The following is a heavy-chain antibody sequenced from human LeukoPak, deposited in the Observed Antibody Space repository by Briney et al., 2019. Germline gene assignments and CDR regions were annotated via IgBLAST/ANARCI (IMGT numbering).Heavy chain of an antibody. CDR3: ASLDCSSTSCYLNY. CDR1: GGSFSSYY. CDR2: INHGGST. J-gene: IGHJ4*02. V-gene: IGHV4-34*01. D-gene: IGHD2-2*01. Sequence: PSETLSLTCAVYGGSFSSYYWSWIRQPPGKGLEWIGDINHGGSTHYNPSLKSRVTISVDTSKNQFSLKMSSVTAADTALYYCASLDCSSTSCYLNYWGQGTLVTVSS.